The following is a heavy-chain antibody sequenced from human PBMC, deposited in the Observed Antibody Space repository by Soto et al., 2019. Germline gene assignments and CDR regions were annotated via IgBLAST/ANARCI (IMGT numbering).Heavy chain of an antibody. J-gene: IGHJ6*03. Sequence: PSETLSLPSTVSGGSISGYDWSWIRQPPGKRLQWIGYVYYSGSTTYNPSLKSRVTISADTSKNQFSLRLRSVPAADTAVYYRARAGQSGGASSWPWCLQCWG. D-gene: IGHD2-15*01. V-gene: IGHV4-59*01. CDR2: VYYSGST. CDR3: ARAGQSGGASSWPWCLQC. CDR1: GGSISGYD.